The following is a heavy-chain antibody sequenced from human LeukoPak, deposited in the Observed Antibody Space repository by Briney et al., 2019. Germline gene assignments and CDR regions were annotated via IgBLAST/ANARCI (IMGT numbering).Heavy chain of an antibody. CDR3: ASDPISYYYYMDV. Sequence: GGSLRLSCGASGFTFSRYDMNWVRQAPGKGLEWISYISSSGNIIYYADSMKGRFTVSRDNAKNSLYLQINSLSAEDTAVYYCASDPISYYYYMDVWGKGTSVIVSS. CDR1: GFTFSRYD. J-gene: IGHJ6*03. V-gene: IGHV3-48*03. CDR2: ISSSGNII.